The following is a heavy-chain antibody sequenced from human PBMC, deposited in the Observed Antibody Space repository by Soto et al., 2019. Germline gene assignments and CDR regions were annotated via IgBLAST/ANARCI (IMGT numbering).Heavy chain of an antibody. CDR2: ISSSGYI. V-gene: IGHV3-21*01. J-gene: IGHJ6*02. CDR1: GCNFNSYT. CDR3: ARDCSGGSCYPGMDV. Sequence: GGSLRLSCAASGCNFNSYTINWGRQAPGKRLELLSSISSSGYIFSTDSVTGRFTISRDNAKNAVYLQINSLRAEDTAVYFCARDCSGGSCYPGMDVWGQGTTVTVSS. D-gene: IGHD2-15*01.